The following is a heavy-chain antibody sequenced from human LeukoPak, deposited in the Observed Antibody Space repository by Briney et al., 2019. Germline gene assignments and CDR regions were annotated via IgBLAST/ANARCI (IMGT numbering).Heavy chain of an antibody. Sequence: KTSETLSLTCAVYGGSFSGHYWSWIRQPPGKGLEWIGEINHSGSTNYNPSLKSRVTISVDTSKNQFSLKLSSVTAADTAVYYCARKYSSSRYNWFDPWGQGTLVTVSS. CDR2: INHSGST. CDR3: ARKYSSSRYNWFDP. V-gene: IGHV4-34*01. D-gene: IGHD6-13*01. CDR1: GGSFSGHY. J-gene: IGHJ5*02.